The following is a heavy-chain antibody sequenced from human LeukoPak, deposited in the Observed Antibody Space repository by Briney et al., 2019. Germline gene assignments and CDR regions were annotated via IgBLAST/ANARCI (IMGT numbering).Heavy chain of an antibody. CDR1: GFTFSSYG. V-gene: IGHV3-30*02. Sequence: GGSLRLSCAASGFTFSSYGMHWVRQAPGKGLEWVAFIRYDGSNKYYADSVKGRFTISRDNSKNTLYLQMNSLRAEDTAVYYCARARSSSSLRMYAFDIWGQGTMVTVSS. CDR3: ARARSSSSLRMYAFDI. D-gene: IGHD6-13*01. CDR2: IRYDGSNK. J-gene: IGHJ3*02.